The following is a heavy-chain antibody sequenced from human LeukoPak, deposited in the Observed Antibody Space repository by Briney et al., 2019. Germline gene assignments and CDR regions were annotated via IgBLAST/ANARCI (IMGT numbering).Heavy chain of an antibody. CDR2: ISSSSTII. D-gene: IGHD3-22*01. V-gene: IGHV3-48*01. Sequence: GGSLRLSCAASGFTFSNYNMNWVRQAPGKGLEWVSYISSSSTIIYYADSVKGRFTISRDNAKNSLSLQMNSLRAEDTAVYYCARDLVRSSGYYYVGEYFDYWGQGTLVTVSS. J-gene: IGHJ4*02. CDR1: GFTFSNYN. CDR3: ARDLVRSSGYYYVGEYFDY.